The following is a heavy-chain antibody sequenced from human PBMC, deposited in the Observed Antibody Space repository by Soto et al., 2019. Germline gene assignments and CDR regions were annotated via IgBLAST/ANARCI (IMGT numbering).Heavy chain of an antibody. Sequence: GGSLRLSCAASGFSFSSYWMTWVRQARGKGLEWVAMIKEDGGEIYYLDSVKGRFTISRDNAKSSLYLQMNSLRAEDTAVYFCARGWAHLDPWGQGTLVTVSS. CDR1: GFSFSSYW. CDR3: ARGWAHLDP. CDR2: IKEDGGEI. D-gene: IGHD3-16*01. V-gene: IGHV3-7*01. J-gene: IGHJ5*02.